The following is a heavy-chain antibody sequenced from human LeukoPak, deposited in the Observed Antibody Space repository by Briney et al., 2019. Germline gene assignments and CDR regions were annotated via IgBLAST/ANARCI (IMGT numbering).Heavy chain of an antibody. J-gene: IGHJ3*02. CDR1: GYTFTSYG. CDR2: ISAYNGNT. V-gene: IGHV1-18*01. Sequence: ASVKVSCKASGYTFTSYGISWVRQAPGQGLEWMGWISAYNGNTNYVQKFQGRVTMTTETSTSTAYMELRSLRSDDTAVYYCATAIVVVPAAMALGIWGQGTKVTVSS. D-gene: IGHD2-2*01. CDR3: ATAIVVVPAAMALGI.